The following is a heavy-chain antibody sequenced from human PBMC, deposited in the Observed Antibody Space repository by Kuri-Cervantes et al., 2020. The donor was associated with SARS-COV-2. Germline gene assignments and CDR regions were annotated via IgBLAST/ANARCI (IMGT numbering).Heavy chain of an antibody. Sequence: GESLKISCAASGFTFSSYWMSWVRQAPGKGLEWVAVIWYDGSNKYYADSVKGRFTISRDNSKNTLYLQMNSLRAEDTAVYYCARDKGFYYGMDVWGQGTTVTVSS. V-gene: IGHV3-33*08. CDR3: ARDKGFYYGMDV. CDR2: IWYDGSNK. J-gene: IGHJ6*02. CDR1: GFTFSSYW.